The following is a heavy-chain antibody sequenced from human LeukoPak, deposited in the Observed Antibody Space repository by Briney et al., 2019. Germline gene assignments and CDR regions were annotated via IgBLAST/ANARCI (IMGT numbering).Heavy chain of an antibody. CDR2: VYHSGST. D-gene: IGHD3-22*01. CDR1: GVSITSNNW. Sequence: SGTLSLTCAVSGVSITSNNWWSWVRQSPGKGLEWLGEVYHSGSTTYNPSFKSRATISVDKSKNQFSLRLTSVTAADTAVYYCARERDYDSSGYYLWGQGTLVTVSS. J-gene: IGHJ4*02. CDR3: ARERDYDSSGYYL. V-gene: IGHV4-4*02.